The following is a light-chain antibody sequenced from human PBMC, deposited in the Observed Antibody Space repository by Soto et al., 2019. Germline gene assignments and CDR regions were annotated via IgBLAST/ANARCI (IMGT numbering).Light chain of an antibody. CDR3: LQHNSYPQT. CDR1: QGIRDA. V-gene: IGKV1-17*02. CDR2: AAS. Sequence: DIQMTQSPSSLSASVGDRVTITCRASQGIRDALGWYQQKPGKAPKRLIYAASSLHSGVPSRFSGSRSGTEFTLSVSNLQPEDCAAYYCLQHNSYPQTFGQGTKVEIK. J-gene: IGKJ1*01.